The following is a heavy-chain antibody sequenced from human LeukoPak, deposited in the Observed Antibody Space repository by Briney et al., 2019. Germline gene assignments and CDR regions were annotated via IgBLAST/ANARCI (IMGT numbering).Heavy chain of an antibody. V-gene: IGHV1-2*02. J-gene: IGHJ4*02. CDR1: GYTFTGYY. Sequence: ASVTVSCMASGYTFTGYYMHWVRQAPGQGLEWMGWITPNSGGTNYAQKFQGRVTMTRDTSISTAYMELSRLRSDDTAVYYCARAQYGSGSYYHYWGQGTLVTVSS. CDR3: ARAQYGSGSYYHY. CDR2: ITPNSGGT. D-gene: IGHD3-10*01.